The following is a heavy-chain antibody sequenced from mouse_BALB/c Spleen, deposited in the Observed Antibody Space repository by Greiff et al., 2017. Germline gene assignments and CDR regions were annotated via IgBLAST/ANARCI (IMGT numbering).Heavy chain of an antibody. CDR3: ARKGELGGFAY. V-gene: IGHV1-66*01. D-gene: IGHD4-1*01. CDR1: GYSFTSYY. J-gene: IGHJ3*01. Sequence: VQLQQSGPELVKPGASVKISCKASGYSFTSYYIHWVKQRPGQGLEWIGWIFPGSGNTKYNEKFKGKATLTADTSSSTAYMQLSSLTSEDSAVYFCARKGELGGFAYWGQGTLVTVSA. CDR2: IFPGSGNT.